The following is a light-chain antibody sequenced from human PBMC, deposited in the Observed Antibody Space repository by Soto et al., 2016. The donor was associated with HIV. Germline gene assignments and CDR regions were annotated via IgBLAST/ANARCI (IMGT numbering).Light chain of an antibody. CDR2: LAS. V-gene: IGKV1-5*03. CDR3: QQFGNKPYT. CDR1: QSISRS. J-gene: IGKJ2*01. Sequence: DIQMTQSPSTLSASIGDRVIITCRASQSISRSLAWYQQKPGKAPQLLIYLASTLESGVPSRFSGSGSGTEFTLSINSLQPDDFATYYCQQFGNKPYTFGQGTKLEIK.